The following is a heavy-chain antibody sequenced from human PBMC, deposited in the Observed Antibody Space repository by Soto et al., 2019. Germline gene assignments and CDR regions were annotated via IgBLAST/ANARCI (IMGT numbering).Heavy chain of an antibody. J-gene: IGHJ4*02. CDR1: GGSFSGYY. CDR2: INHSGST. Sequence: PSETLSLTCAVYGGSFSGYYWSWIRQPPGKGLEWIGEINHSGSTNYNPSLKSRFTISVDTSKNQFSRKLSSVTAAATALYYCARGQIHLEYWGQGTLVTVSS. V-gene: IGHV4-34*01. CDR3: ARGQIHLEY.